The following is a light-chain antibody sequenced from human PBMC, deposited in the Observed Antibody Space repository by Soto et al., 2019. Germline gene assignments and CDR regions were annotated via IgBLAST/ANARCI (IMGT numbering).Light chain of an antibody. V-gene: IGLV2-14*03. CDR2: DVS. Sequence: QSALTQPASVSGSPGQSITISCIGTSSDVGNYNYVSWYQHHPGKAPKLMIYDVSNRPSGVSNRFSGSKSGNTASLTISGLQAEDEADYYCSSYTSISTVVFGGGNKLTVL. CDR1: SSDVGNYNY. CDR3: SSYTSISTVV. J-gene: IGLJ2*01.